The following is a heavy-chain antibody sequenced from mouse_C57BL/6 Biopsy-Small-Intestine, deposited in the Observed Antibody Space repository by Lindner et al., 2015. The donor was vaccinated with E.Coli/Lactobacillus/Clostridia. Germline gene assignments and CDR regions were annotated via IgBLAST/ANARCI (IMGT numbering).Heavy chain of an antibody. J-gene: IGHJ2*01. CDR1: GYTFTDYY. Sequence: QLQESGPVLVKPGASVKMSCKASGYTFTDYYMNWVKQSHGKSLEWIGVINPYNGGTSYNQKFKGKATLTVDKSSSTAYMELNSLTSEDSAVYYCARWDLVTSFDYWGQGTTLTVSS. CDR3: ARWDLVTSFDY. CDR2: INPYNGGT. D-gene: IGHD2-5*01. V-gene: IGHV1-19*01.